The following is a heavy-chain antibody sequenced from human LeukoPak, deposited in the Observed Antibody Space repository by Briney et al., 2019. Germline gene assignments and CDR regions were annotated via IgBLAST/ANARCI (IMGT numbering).Heavy chain of an antibody. CDR3: ARGRSVSVPRGRLFHL. Sequence: ASVKVSCKASGYTFTGYYMHWVRQAPGQGLEWMGWINPHSGETSFAQKLQARITMTWDTFINTAYMEMRSLRFDDTAVYYCARGRSVSVPRGRLFHLWGRGTLVTVSS. CDR1: GYTFTGYY. CDR2: INPHSGET. D-gene: IGHD3-10*01. V-gene: IGHV1-2*02. J-gene: IGHJ2*01.